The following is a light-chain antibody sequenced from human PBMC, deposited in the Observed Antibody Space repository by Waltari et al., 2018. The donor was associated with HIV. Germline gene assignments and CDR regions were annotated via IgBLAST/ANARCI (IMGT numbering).Light chain of an antibody. J-gene: IGLJ2*01. CDR3: AAWDDSLTGVV. CDR2: RDN. CDR1: SSTIGGNF. V-gene: IGLV1-47*01. Sequence: QSVLTPPPSAYGTPGPRVTISCSRTSSTIGGNFVYWYRQLPGTAPKLLIYRDNQRPSGVPDRFSGSKSGTSASLAISGLRSEDEADYDCAAWDDSLTGVVFGGGTKLTVL.